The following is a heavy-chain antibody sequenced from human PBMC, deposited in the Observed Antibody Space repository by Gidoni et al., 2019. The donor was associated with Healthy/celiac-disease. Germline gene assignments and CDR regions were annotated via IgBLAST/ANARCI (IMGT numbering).Heavy chain of an antibody. D-gene: IGHD3-16*01. CDR2: INPSGGST. J-gene: IGHJ4*02. CDR1: GYTFTSYY. CDR3: ARDLGARAKQKFDY. V-gene: IGHV1-46*01. Sequence: QVQLVQSGAEVKTPGASVKVSFQASGYTFTSYYMHWVRQDPGQGLEWMGIINPSGGSTSYAQKFQGRVTMTRDTSTSTVYMELSSLRSEDTAVYYCARDLGARAKQKFDYWGQGTLVTVSS.